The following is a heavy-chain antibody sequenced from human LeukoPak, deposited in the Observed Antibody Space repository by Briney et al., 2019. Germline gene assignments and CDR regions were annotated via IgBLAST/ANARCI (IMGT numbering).Heavy chain of an antibody. D-gene: IGHD1-26*01. J-gene: IGHJ4*02. CDR3: AKTLIFSGSYPFDY. CDR1: GFTFSSYG. CDR2: ISGSGGST. Sequence: PGGSLRLSCAASGFTFSSYGMSWVRQAPGKRLEWVSAISGSGGSTYYADSVKGRFTISRDNSKNTLYLQMNSLRAEDTAVYYCAKTLIFSGSYPFDYWGQGTLVTVSS. V-gene: IGHV3-23*01.